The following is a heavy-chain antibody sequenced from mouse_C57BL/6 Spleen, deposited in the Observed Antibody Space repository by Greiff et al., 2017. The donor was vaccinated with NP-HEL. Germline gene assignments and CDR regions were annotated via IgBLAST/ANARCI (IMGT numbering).Heavy chain of an antibody. V-gene: IGHV1-59*01. Sequence: VQLQQPGAELVRPGTSVKLSCKASGYTFTSYWMHWVKQRPGQGLEWIGVIDPSDSYTNYNQKFKGKATLTVDTSSSTAYMQLSSLTSEDSAVYYCARLGVFFGYYFDYWGQGTTLTVSS. J-gene: IGHJ2*01. D-gene: IGHD3-1*01. CDR3: ARLGVFFGYYFDY. CDR2: IDPSDSYT. CDR1: GYTFTSYW.